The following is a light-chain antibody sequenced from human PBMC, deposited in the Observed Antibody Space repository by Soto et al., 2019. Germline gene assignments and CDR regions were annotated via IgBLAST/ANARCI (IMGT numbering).Light chain of an antibody. J-gene: IGKJ3*01. Sequence: EIVLTQSPGTVSLSPGERDTLSCRASQSVSSSYLAWYQQKPGQAPRLLIYGASSRATGIPDRFSGSGSGTDFTLTISRLEPEDFAVYYCQQYGSSPFTFGPGTKVDIK. V-gene: IGKV3-20*01. CDR3: QQYGSSPFT. CDR2: GAS. CDR1: QSVSSSY.